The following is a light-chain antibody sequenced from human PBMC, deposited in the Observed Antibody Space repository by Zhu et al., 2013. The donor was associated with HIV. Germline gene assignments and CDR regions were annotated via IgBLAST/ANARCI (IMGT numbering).Light chain of an antibody. CDR3: LQHNSYPRT. Sequence: DIQMTQSPSTLSASVGDRVTITCRASQSISSWLAWYQQKPGKAPKLLIYDASSLESEVPSRFSGSGSGTQFALTISSLQPEDFATYFCLQHNSYPRTFGQGTKVEI. V-gene: IGKV1-5*01. CDR1: QSISSW. CDR2: DAS. J-gene: IGKJ1*01.